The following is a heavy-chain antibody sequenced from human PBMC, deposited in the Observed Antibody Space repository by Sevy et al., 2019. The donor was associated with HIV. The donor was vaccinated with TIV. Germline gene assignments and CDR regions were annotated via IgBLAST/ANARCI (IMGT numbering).Heavy chain of an antibody. J-gene: IGHJ6*02. V-gene: IGHV4-34*01. Sequence: SETLSLTCAVYGGSFSGYYWSWIRQPPGKGLEWIGEINHSGSTNYNPSLKSRVTISVDTSKNQFSLKLSSVTAADTVVYYCARVRGVFWSGYYTFYYYYGMDVWGQGTTVTVSS. CDR1: GGSFSGYY. CDR3: ARVRGVFWSGYYTFYYYYGMDV. D-gene: IGHD3-3*01. CDR2: INHSGST.